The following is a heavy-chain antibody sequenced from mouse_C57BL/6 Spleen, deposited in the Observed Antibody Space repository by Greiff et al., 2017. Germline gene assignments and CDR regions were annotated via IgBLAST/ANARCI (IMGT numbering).Heavy chain of an antibody. CDR3: ARDGGWWFDV. CDR1: GISITTGNYR. J-gene: IGHJ1*03. Sequence: EVKLQESGPGLVKPSQTVFLTCTVTGISITTGNYRWSWLRQFPGNKLVWVGYIYYSGTITYNPSLTIRTTITRDTPKNQFFLEMNSLTAEDEAAYYCARDGGWWFDVWGKGTTVTVSA. V-gene: IGHV3-5*01. CDR2: IYYSGTI.